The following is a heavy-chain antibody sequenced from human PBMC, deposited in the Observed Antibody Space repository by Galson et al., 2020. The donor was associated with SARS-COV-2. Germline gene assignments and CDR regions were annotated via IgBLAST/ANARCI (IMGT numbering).Heavy chain of an antibody. V-gene: IGHV4-39*07. D-gene: IGHD6-25*01. CDR1: GGSISSNSYY. Sequence: SQTLSLTCIFSGGSISSNSYYWGWIRQPPGKGLEWFGSINHSGSTYYNPSVKSRVTISVDTSNNQFSLKLSSVTAADTAVYYCASSWAADWYFDLWGRGTLVTVAS. CDR2: INHSGST. CDR3: ASSWAADWYFDL. J-gene: IGHJ2*01.